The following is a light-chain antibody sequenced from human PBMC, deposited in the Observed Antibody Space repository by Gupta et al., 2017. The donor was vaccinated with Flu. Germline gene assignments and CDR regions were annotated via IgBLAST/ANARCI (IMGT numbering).Light chain of an antibody. CDR1: QSVSSGY. J-gene: IGKJ4*01. CDR3: QQYGRSPLN. V-gene: IGKV3-20*01. CDR2: GSS. Sequence: EIVLTQSPGTLSLSPGERATLSCRASQSVSSGYLAWYQQKPGQAPKLLIYGSSNRATGIPDRFSGSGSGTDFTLTISRLEPEDFAVYYCQQYGRSPLNFGGGTKVDIK.